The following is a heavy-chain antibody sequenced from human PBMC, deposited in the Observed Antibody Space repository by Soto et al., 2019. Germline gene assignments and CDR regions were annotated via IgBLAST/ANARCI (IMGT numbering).Heavy chain of an antibody. CDR3: ARAGYCISTSCYHFDY. Sequence: GGSLRLSCAASGFTFSSYSMNWVRQAPGKGLEWVSSISSSSSYIYYADSVKGRFTISRDNAKNSLYLQMNSLRAEDTAVYYCARAGYCISTSCYHFDYWGQGTLVTVSS. V-gene: IGHV3-21*01. D-gene: IGHD2-2*01. CDR2: ISSSSSYI. CDR1: GFTFSSYS. J-gene: IGHJ4*02.